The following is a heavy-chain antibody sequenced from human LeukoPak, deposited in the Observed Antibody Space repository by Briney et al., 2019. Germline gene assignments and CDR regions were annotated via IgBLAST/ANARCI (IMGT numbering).Heavy chain of an antibody. V-gene: IGHV1-69*13. CDR3: ARGRPAAAGVGY. CDR1: GGTFSSYA. J-gene: IGHJ4*02. Sequence: GASVKVSCNASGGTFSSYAISWVRQAPGQGLEWMGGIIPIFGTANYAQKFQGRVTITADESTSTAYMELSSLRSEDTAVYYCARGRPAAAGVGYWGQGTLVTVSS. CDR2: IIPIFGTA. D-gene: IGHD6-13*01.